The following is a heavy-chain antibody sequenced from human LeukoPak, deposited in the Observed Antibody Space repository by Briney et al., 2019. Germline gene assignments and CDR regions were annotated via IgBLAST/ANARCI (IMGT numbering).Heavy chain of an antibody. CDR1: GFTFSSYS. J-gene: IGHJ4*02. Sequence: PGGSLRLSCAASGFTFSSYSMNWVRQAPGKGLEWVSVIYSGGSTYYADSVKGRFTISRDNSKNTLYLQMNSLRAEDTAVYYCARDYYYDSSGYYPFDYWGQGTLVTVSS. CDR2: IYSGGST. D-gene: IGHD3-22*01. V-gene: IGHV3-53*01. CDR3: ARDYYYDSSGYYPFDY.